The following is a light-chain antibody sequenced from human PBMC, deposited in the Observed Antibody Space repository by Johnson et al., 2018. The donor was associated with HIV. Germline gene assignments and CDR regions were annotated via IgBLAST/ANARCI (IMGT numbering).Light chain of an antibody. CDR2: DNN. CDR3: GTWDSSLSAWFYV. J-gene: IGLJ1*01. V-gene: IGLV1-51*01. Sequence: QSVLTQPPSVSAAPGQKVTISCSGSSSNIGNNYVSWYQQLPGTAPKLLIYDNNKRPSGIPDRFSGSKSGTSATLGIPGLQPGDEADYYCGTWDSSLSAWFYVFGTGTKVTVL. CDR1: SSNIGNNY.